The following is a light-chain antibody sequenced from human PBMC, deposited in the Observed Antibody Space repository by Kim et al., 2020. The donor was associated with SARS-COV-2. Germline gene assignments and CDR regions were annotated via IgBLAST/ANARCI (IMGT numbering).Light chain of an antibody. V-gene: IGLV2-11*01. CDR3: CSYAGSYTYV. J-gene: IGLJ1*01. Sequence: GQSVTLSCTGPSSDVGGYNHVSWHQQHPGKAPKLMIYDVSKRPSGVPDRFSGSQSGNTASLTISGLQAEDEADYYCCSYAGSYTYVFGTGTKVTVL. CDR1: SSDVGGYNH. CDR2: DVS.